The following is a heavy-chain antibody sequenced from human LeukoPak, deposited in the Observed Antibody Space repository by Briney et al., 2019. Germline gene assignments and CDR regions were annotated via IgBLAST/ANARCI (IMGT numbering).Heavy chain of an antibody. CDR2: FDPEDGET. Sequence: ASVKVSCKVSGYTLTELSMHWVRQAPGKGLEWMGGFDPEDGETIYAQKFQGRVTMTEDTSTDTAYMELSSLRSEDTAVYYCATPYYYDSSGYPYYFDYWGQGTLATVSS. D-gene: IGHD3-22*01. J-gene: IGHJ4*02. CDR3: ATPYYYDSSGYPYYFDY. CDR1: GYTLTELS. V-gene: IGHV1-24*01.